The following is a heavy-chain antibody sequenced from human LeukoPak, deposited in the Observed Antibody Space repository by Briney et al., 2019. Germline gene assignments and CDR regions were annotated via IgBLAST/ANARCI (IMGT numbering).Heavy chain of an antibody. V-gene: IGHV4-59*12. D-gene: IGHD6-19*01. CDR3: ARDVAGTSGLDY. Sequence: SETLSLTCTVSGGSISSYYWSWIRQPPGKGLEWIGYIYYSGSTNYNPSLKSRVTISVDTSKNQFSLKLSSVTAADTAVYYCARDVAGTSGLDYWGQGTLVTVSS. CDR2: IYYSGST. CDR1: GGSISSYY. J-gene: IGHJ4*02.